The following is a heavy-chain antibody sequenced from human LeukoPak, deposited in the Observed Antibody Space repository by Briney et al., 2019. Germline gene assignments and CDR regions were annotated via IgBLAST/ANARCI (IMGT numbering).Heavy chain of an antibody. J-gene: IGHJ3*02. CDR3: ARGVTIFGVVTPPYDAFDI. V-gene: IGHV4-59*01. CDR1: GGSIRSYY. D-gene: IGHD3-3*01. CDR2: IYYSGST. Sequence: KPSETLSLTCTVSGGSIRSYYWCWIRQPPGKGLEWIGYIYYSGSTNYNPSLKSRVTISVDTSKNQFSLKLSSVTAADTAVYYCARGVTIFGVVTPPYDAFDIWGQGTMVTVSS.